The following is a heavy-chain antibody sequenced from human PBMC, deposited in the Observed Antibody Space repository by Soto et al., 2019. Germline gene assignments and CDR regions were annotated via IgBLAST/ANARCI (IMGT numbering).Heavy chain of an antibody. J-gene: IGHJ4*02. CDR2: IWYDGSNK. CDR1: GFTFSSYG. Sequence: ESGGGVVQPGRSLRLSCAASGFTFSSYGMHWVRQAPGKGLEWVAVIWYDGSNKYYADSVKGRFTISRDNSKNTLYLQMNSLRAEDTAVYYCARDDQSGSYPCPIDYWGQGTLVTVSS. V-gene: IGHV3-33*01. CDR3: ARDDQSGSYPCPIDY. D-gene: IGHD3-10*01.